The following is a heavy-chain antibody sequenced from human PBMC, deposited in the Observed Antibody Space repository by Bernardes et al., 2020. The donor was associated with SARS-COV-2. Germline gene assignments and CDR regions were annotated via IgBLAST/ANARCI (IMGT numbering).Heavy chain of an antibody. CDR3: AKDGYRYGS. CDR2: IKGDGSDK. J-gene: IGHJ5*02. Sequence: GGSLRLSCAASGFTFSSYSMSWVRQAPGKGLEWVANIKGDGSDKNYVDSVKGRFSISRDNAKNSLYLQMNSLRAEDTAVYYCAKDGYRYGSLGQGTLVTVSS. CDR1: GFTFSSYS. D-gene: IGHD5-18*01. V-gene: IGHV3-7*01.